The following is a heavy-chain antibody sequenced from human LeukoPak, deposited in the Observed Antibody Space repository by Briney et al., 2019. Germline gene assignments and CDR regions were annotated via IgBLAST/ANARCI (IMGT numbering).Heavy chain of an antibody. V-gene: IGHV4-34*01. CDR2: INHSGST. CDR3: ATTSGYSSGGPDY. CDR1: GGSFSGYY. Sequence: SETLSLTCAVYGGSFSGYYWSWIRQPPGKGLEWVGEINHSGSTNYNPSLKSRVTISVDTSKNQFSLKLSSVTAADTAVYYCATTSGYSSGGPDYWGQGTLVTVSS. J-gene: IGHJ4*02. D-gene: IGHD6-25*01.